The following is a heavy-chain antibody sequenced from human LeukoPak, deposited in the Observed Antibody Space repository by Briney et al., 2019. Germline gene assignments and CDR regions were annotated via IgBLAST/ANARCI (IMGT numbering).Heavy chain of an antibody. CDR3: ARDGDRRDAFDI. V-gene: IGHV4-61*08. Sequence: TSETLSLTCTVSGGSISSGGYYWSWIRQPPGKGLEWIGYIYHSGSTNYNPSLKSRVTISVDTSKNQFSLKLSSVTAADTAVYYCARDGDRRDAFDIWGQGTMVTVSS. D-gene: IGHD3-10*01. CDR2: IYHSGST. CDR1: GGSISSGGYY. J-gene: IGHJ3*02.